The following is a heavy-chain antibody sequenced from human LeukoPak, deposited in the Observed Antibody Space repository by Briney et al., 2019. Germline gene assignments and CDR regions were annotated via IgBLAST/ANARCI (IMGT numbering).Heavy chain of an antibody. CDR1: GFTFSGSA. Sequence: PGGSLRLSCAASGFTFSGSAMHWVRQASGKGLEWVGRIRSKANSYATAYAASVKGRFTISRDDSKNTAYLQMNSLKTEDTAVYYCNYYGSGRPSGYNYYYMDVWGKGTTVTVSS. D-gene: IGHD3-10*01. V-gene: IGHV3-73*01. CDR3: NYYGSGRPSGYNYYYMDV. J-gene: IGHJ6*03. CDR2: IRSKANSYAT.